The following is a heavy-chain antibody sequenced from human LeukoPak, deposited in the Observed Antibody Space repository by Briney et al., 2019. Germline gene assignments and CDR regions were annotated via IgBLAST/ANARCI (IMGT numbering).Heavy chain of an antibody. D-gene: IGHD6-13*01. CDR2: ISWDSAAI. J-gene: IGHJ3*02. CDR3: AKRARMGIAAAGDGFHI. V-gene: IGHV3-9*01. Sequence: GGSLRLSCAASGFRFDDYAMHWVRQAPGKGLEWVSGISWDSAAIGYADSVRGRFTLSRDNAKNSLFLQMSSLRVEDTALYYCAKRARMGIAAAGDGFHIWGQGTMVTVSS. CDR1: GFRFDDYA.